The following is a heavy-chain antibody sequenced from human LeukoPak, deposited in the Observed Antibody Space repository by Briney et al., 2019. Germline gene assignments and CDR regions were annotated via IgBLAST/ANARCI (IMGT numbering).Heavy chain of an antibody. CDR1: GFTVSSNY. J-gene: IGHJ4*02. V-gene: IGHV3-66*01. CDR3: ARAPEGWFGEYSVWEYYFDY. CDR2: IYSGGST. D-gene: IGHD3-10*01. Sequence: GGSLRLSCAASGFTVSSNYMSWVRQAPGKGLEWVSVIYSGGSTYYADSVKGRFTISRDNSKNTLYLQMNSLRAEDTAVYYCARAPEGWFGEYSVWEYYFDYWGQGTLVTVSS.